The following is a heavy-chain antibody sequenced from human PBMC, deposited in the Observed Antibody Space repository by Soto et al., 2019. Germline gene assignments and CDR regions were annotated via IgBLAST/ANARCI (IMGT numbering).Heavy chain of an antibody. Sequence: AAVKVSCKASGYTFTSYYMHWVRQAPGQGLEWMGIINPSGGSTSYTQKFQGRVTMTRDTSTSTVYMELSSLRSEDTAVYYCARGRAPILEPQAPTDYWGQGTLVTVSS. CDR2: INPSGGST. CDR1: GYTFTSYY. J-gene: IGHJ4*02. V-gene: IGHV1-46*01. D-gene: IGHD1-1*01. CDR3: ARGRAPILEPQAPTDY.